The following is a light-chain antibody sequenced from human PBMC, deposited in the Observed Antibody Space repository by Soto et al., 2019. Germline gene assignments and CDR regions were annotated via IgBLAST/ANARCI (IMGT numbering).Light chain of an antibody. CDR1: SSDFGSYKF. Sequence: QSALTQPASVSGSPGQSVTISCTGTSSDFGSYKFVSWYQHHPGTVPKVIIYETSKRPSGVSDRFSGSKSGNTPSLTISGLQAEDEADYYCFSFTSTNTHVFXSGTKVTVL. V-gene: IGLV2-23*01. J-gene: IGLJ1*01. CDR3: FSFTSTNTHV. CDR2: ETS.